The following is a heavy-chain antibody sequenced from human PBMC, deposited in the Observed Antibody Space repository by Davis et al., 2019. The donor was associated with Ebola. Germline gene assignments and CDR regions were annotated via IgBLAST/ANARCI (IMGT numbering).Heavy chain of an antibody. J-gene: IGHJ4*02. D-gene: IGHD5-12*01. CDR3: TTHYGGYVEN. CDR2: IRSKANNYAT. CDR1: GFTFSGSA. Sequence: GESLKISCAASGFTFSGSAMHWVRQASGKGLEWVGRIRSKANNYATAYAASVKGRFIISRDDSKNTAYLQMNSLKTEDTAVYYYTTHYGGYVENWGQGTLVTVSS. V-gene: IGHV3-73*01.